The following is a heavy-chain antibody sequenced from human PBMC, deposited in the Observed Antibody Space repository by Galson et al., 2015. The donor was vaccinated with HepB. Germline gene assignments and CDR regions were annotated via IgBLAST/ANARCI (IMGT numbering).Heavy chain of an antibody. CDR2: IYYGGST. CDR1: GGSMSSSTYQ. D-gene: IGHD6-19*01. Sequence: ETLSLTCTVSGGSMSSSTYQWGWIRQPPGKGLEWIGSIYYGGSTDYNPSLKSRVTIAVDASKNQFSLKVSSVTAADTAVYYCARQGVAVTGTYYSGMDVWGQGTTVTVSS. V-gene: IGHV4-39*01. CDR3: ARQGVAVTGTYYSGMDV. J-gene: IGHJ6*02.